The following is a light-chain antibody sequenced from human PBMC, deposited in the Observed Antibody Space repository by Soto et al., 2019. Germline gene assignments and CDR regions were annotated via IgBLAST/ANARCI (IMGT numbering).Light chain of an antibody. V-gene: IGLV1-40*01. CDR2: GNN. Sequence: QSVLTQPPSVSGAPGQRVTISCTGSSPNIGAGYDVHWYQQLPGTAPKLLIYGNNNRPSGVPDRFSGSKSGTSASLAITGLQAEDEADYYCQSYDSSLGYVFGTGTKVTVL. CDR3: QSYDSSLGYV. J-gene: IGLJ1*01. CDR1: SPNIGAGYD.